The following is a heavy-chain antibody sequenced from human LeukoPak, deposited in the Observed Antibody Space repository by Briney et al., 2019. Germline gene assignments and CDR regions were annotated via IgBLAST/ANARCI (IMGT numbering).Heavy chain of an antibody. CDR1: GFTFSSYG. V-gene: IGHV3-30*02. CDR3: AKERYNWNDEADY. J-gene: IGHJ4*02. CDR2: IRYDGSNK. Sequence: GGSLRLSCAASGFTFSSYGMHWVRQAPGKGLEWVAFIRYDGSNKYYADSVKGRFTISRDNSKNTLYLQMNSLRAEDTAVYYCAKERYNWNDEADYWGQGTLVTVSS. D-gene: IGHD1-1*01.